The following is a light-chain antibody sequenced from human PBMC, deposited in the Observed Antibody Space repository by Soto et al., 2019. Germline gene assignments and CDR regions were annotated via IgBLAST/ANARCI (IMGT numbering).Light chain of an antibody. J-gene: IGKJ4*01. CDR3: QQHDDVPLT. CDR1: QDINIY. Sequence: DIQMTQSPFFLSASVGDRVTITCQASQDINIYLNWYQQKPGKAPKLLIYDASKLQTGVPSRFSGGGSGTDFSFTISSPQPEDIATYYCQQHDDVPLTFGGGTQVEFK. CDR2: DAS. V-gene: IGKV1-33*01.